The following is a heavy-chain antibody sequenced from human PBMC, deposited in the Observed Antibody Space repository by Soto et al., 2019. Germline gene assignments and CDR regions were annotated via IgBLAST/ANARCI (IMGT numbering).Heavy chain of an antibody. CDR3: ARDRLGDGYNDY. V-gene: IGHV6-1*01. CDR2: TYYRSKWYN. CDR1: GDSVSSNSNA. J-gene: IGHJ4*02. Sequence: SQTLALDCAISGDSVSSNSNAWTWIRQSPSRGLEWLGRTYYRSKWYNNYAVSVKSRITINPDTSKNQFSLQLNSVTPGDTAVYYCARDRLGDGYNDYWGQGSLVTVSS. D-gene: IGHD5-12*01.